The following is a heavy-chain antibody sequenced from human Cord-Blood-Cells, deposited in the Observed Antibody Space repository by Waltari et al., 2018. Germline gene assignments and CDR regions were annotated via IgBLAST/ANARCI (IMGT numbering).Heavy chain of an antibody. V-gene: IGHV1-69*06. CDR1: GGPVSSYA. CDR3: ARVGLTGENYFDY. CDR2: IIPVFGTA. Sequence: QVQLVQSGAEVKKTGSSVKVSCKASGGPVSSYAITWVRKAHGQELEWRGGIIPVFGTANYAQKFQGRVTITADKSTSTAYMELSSLRSEDTAVYYCARVGLTGENYFDYWGQGTLVTVSS. D-gene: IGHD7-27*01. J-gene: IGHJ4*02.